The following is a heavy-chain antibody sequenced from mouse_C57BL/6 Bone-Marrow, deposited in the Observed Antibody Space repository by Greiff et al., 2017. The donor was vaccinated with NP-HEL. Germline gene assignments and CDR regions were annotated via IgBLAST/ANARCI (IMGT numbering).Heavy chain of an antibody. CDR1: GFTFSDYY. V-gene: IGHV5-12*01. Sequence: DVMLVESGGGLVQPGGSLKLSCAASGFTFSDYYMYWVRQTPEKRLEWVAYISNGGGSTYYPDTVKGRFTISRDNAKNTLYLQMSRLKSEDTAMYYCARLHYYGSSYAVYYFDYWGQGTTLTVSS. D-gene: IGHD1-1*01. CDR3: ARLHYYGSSYAVYYFDY. CDR2: ISNGGGST. J-gene: IGHJ2*01.